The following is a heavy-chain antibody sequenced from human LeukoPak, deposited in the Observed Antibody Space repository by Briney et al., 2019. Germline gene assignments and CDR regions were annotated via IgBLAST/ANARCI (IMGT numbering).Heavy chain of an antibody. J-gene: IGHJ6*03. Sequence: GESLKISCKGGGYSFTNYWIGWVRQMPGKGLEWMGIIYPGDSDTIYSPSFQGQVTISADKSISTAYLQWSSLKASDTAMYYCARHRRQWLEQETNYYYYMDVWGKGTTVTISS. CDR1: GYSFTNYW. CDR2: IYPGDSDT. V-gene: IGHV5-51*01. D-gene: IGHD6-19*01. CDR3: ARHRRQWLEQETNYYYYMDV.